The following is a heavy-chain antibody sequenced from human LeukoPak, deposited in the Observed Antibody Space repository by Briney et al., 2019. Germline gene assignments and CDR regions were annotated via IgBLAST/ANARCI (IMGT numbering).Heavy chain of an antibody. V-gene: IGHV4-39*01. CDR2: MSNSGST. J-gene: IGHJ4*02. CDR1: GGSISSSSSHY. Sequence: SETLSLTCTVSGGSISSSSSHYWAWIRQPPGKGMEWIGTMSNSGSTYYNPSLKSRVTISGDTSKNQFSLKLSSMTAADTAVFYCARRSQTAAGRGIDYWGQGTLVTVSS. CDR3: ARRSQTAAGRGIDY. D-gene: IGHD6-13*01.